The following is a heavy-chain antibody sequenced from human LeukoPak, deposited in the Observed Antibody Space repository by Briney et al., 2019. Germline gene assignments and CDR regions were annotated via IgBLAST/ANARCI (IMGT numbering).Heavy chain of an antibody. V-gene: IGHV4-34*01. CDR3: ARDGGTMVRGVIEGRAFDI. CDR2: INHSGST. J-gene: IGHJ3*02. CDR1: GGSFSGYY. D-gene: IGHD3-10*01. Sequence: PSETLSLTCAVYGGSFSGYYWSWIRQPPGKGLEWIGEINHSGSTNYNPSLKSRVTISVDTSKNQFSLKLSSVTAADTAVYYCARDGGTMVRGVIEGRAFDIWGQGTMVTVSS.